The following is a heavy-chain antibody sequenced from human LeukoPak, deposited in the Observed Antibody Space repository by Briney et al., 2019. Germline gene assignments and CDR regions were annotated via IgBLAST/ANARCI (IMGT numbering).Heavy chain of an antibody. CDR3: ARAIGPRTPYYYYYMDV. CDR2: IIPIFGTA. D-gene: IGHD2-15*01. V-gene: IGHV1-69*05. CDR1: GGTFSSYA. Sequence: ASVKVSCKASGGTFSSYAISWVRQAPGQGLEWMGGIIPIFGTANYAQKFQGRVTITTDESTSTAYMELSSPRSEDTAVYYCARAIGPRTPYYYYYMDVWGKGTTVTVSS. J-gene: IGHJ6*03.